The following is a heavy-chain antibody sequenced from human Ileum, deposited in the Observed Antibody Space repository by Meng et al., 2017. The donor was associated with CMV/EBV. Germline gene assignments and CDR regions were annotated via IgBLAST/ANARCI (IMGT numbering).Heavy chain of an antibody. V-gene: IGHV1-8*03. Sequence: ASVKVSCKASGYTFTSYDINWVRQATGQGLEWMGWMNPNSGNTGYAQKFQGRVTITRNTSISTAYMELSSLRSEDTAVYYCARAIGGKPYYYYGLGVWGQGTTVTVSS. J-gene: IGHJ6*02. D-gene: IGHD2-15*01. CDR2: MNPNSGNT. CDR3: ARAIGGKPYYYYGLGV. CDR1: GYTFTSYD.